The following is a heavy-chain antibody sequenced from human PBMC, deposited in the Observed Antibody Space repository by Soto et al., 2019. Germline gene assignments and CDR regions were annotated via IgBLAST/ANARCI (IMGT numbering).Heavy chain of an antibody. CDR3: ARAYTGRLPRRADYYYALDV. CDR2: IGAARDP. V-gene: IGHV3-13*05. Sequence: GGSLRLSCTASGFSFSDYDMHWIRQAPGKGLEWVSTIGAARDPYYTGSVKHRFTISRENARNSMLLQMNSVTVGDTAVYYCARAYTGRLPRRADYYYALDVCRQGXMVTVCS. D-gene: IGHD2-15*01. CDR1: GFSFSDYD. J-gene: IGHJ6*02.